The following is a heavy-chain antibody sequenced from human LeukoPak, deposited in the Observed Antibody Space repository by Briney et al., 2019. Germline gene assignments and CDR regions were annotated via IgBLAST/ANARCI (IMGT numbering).Heavy chain of an antibody. Sequence: GGSLRLSCAASGFTFSSYGMHWVRQAPGKGLEWVAVIWYDGSNKYYADSVKGRFTISRDNSKNTLYLQMNRLRAEDTAVYYCARGSFRGSSDDAFDIWGQGTMVTVSS. CDR1: GFTFSSYG. V-gene: IGHV3-33*01. J-gene: IGHJ3*02. D-gene: IGHD1-26*01. CDR3: ARGSFRGSSDDAFDI. CDR2: IWYDGSNK.